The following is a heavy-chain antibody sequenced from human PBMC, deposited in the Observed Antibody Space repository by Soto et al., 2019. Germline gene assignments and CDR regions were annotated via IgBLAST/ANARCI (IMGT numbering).Heavy chain of an antibody. CDR1: GCFIGAGGYY. D-gene: IGHD6-19*01. CDR3: ARMYSSGSGWFHP. J-gene: IGHJ5*02. CDR2: FYSSGSI. Sequence: QIELQESGPGLVKPSQTLSLTCFVSGCFIGAGGYYWSWIRHHPGKGLEWIGSFYSSGSIIYNPSLRSRVSISGDMSTNQFSMSLTSVTAADTARYYCARMYSSGSGWFHPWGQGTLVTVSS. V-gene: IGHV4-31*02.